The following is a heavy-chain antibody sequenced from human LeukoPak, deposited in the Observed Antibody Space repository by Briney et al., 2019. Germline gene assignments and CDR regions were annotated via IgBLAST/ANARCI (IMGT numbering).Heavy chain of an antibody. J-gene: IGHJ6*02. V-gene: IGHV3-7*01. CDR1: GFNFNRYW. CDR2: IKHDGSEQ. Sequence: GGSLRLSCAASGFNFNRYWMSWLRQAPGKGLEWVANIKHDGSEQNYVGSVKGRFTISRDNAKNSLYLQMNSQRAEDTAVYYCARTPRSETGVWGQGTTVTVSS. D-gene: IGHD3-3*01. CDR3: ARTPRSETGV.